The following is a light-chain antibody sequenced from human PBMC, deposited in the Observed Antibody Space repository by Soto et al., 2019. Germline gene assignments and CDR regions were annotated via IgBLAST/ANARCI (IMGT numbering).Light chain of an antibody. CDR3: LQHSSYPYT. CDR2: VAY. CDR1: QGIRNY. V-gene: IGKV1-17*01. Sequence: IQMTQSPSSLSASVGDTVTVTCRASQGIRNYLNWFQQKPGKAPKHLISVAYTLQSGVPSRFSGSGSGTEFTLTISSLQPEDFATYYCLQHSSYPYTFGQGTKVDIK. J-gene: IGKJ2*01.